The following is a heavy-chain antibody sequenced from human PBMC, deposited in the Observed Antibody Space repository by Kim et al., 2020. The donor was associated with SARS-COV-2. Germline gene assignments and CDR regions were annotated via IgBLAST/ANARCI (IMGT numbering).Heavy chain of an antibody. Sequence: ADRVKGRFTISRDNSKNTLYLQMNSRRAEDTAVYYCAKGVDSTGYYNWFDPWGQGALVTVSS. CDR3: AKGVDSTGYYNWFDP. D-gene: IGHD3-22*01. V-gene: IGHV3-23*01. J-gene: IGHJ5*02.